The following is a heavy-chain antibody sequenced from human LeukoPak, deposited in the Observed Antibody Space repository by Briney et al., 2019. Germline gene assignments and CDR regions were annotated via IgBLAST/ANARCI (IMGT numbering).Heavy chain of an antibody. CDR1: GGSISSDNYS. CDR2: VYTSGST. Sequence: SETLSLTCTVSGGSISSDNYSWSWIRQPAGKGLEWIGRVYTSGSTNYNPSLKSRVTISVEPSKNQFSLKLKSVTAADTAVYYCARGGYYGSGNDFRFDPWGQGALVTVSS. V-gene: IGHV4-61*02. CDR3: ARGGYYGSGNDFRFDP. D-gene: IGHD3-10*01. J-gene: IGHJ5*02.